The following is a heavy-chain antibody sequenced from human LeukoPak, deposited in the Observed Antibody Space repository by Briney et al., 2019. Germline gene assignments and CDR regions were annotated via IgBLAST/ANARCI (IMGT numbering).Heavy chain of an antibody. Sequence: SVKVSCKASGGTFSSYAISWVRQAPGQGLEWMGRIIPIFGTANYAQKFQGRVTITTDESTNTAYMELSSLRSEDTAVYYCARARKRYSSSWYFDYWGQGTLVTVSS. V-gene: IGHV1-69*05. CDR2: IIPIFGTA. D-gene: IGHD6-13*01. CDR1: GGTFSSYA. CDR3: ARARKRYSSSWYFDY. J-gene: IGHJ4*02.